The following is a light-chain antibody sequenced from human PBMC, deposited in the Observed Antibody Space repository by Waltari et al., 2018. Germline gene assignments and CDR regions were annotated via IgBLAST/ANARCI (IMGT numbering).Light chain of an antibody. V-gene: IGKV1-39*01. CDR3: QQRFDNVWT. Sequence: DIQMTQSPSSLSASVGDRISISCRASQSVSRYLNWYQQKPGEVPRLLIYASSTVQSGVPSRFSGSGSGTDFTLTINSLQPEDFATYYCQQRFDNVWTFGQGTRVEIK. CDR2: ASS. J-gene: IGKJ1*01. CDR1: QSVSRY.